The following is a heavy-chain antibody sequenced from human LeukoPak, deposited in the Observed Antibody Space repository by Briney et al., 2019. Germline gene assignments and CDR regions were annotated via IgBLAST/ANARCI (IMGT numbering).Heavy chain of an antibody. Sequence: GGSLRLSCAASGFSFSTYDMQWVRQAPGKGLEWVANIKQDGSEKYYLDSVKGRFTISRDNAKNSLYLQMDSLRAEDTAVYYCARGHTILAYWGQGALVTVSS. CDR1: GFSFSTYD. V-gene: IGHV3-7*01. D-gene: IGHD3-3*01. CDR3: ARGHTILAY. J-gene: IGHJ4*02. CDR2: IKQDGSEK.